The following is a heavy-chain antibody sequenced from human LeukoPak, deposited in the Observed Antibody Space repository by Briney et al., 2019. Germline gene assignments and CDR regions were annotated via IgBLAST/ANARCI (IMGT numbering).Heavy chain of an antibody. CDR1: GFTFSSYW. V-gene: IGHV3-7*01. Sequence: PGGSLRLSCAASGFTFSSYWMSWVRQAPGKGLEWVANIKQDGSEKYYVDSVKGRFTISRDNAKNSLYLQMNSLGAEDRAGYYCAREGGGYCTNGVCPFDFDYWGQGTLVTVSS. D-gene: IGHD2-8*01. J-gene: IGHJ4*02. CDR3: AREGGGYCTNGVCPFDFDY. CDR2: IKQDGSEK.